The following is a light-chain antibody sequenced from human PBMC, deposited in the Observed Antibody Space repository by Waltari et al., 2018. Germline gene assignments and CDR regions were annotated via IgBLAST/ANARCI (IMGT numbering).Light chain of an antibody. CDR2: DAS. Sequence: EIVLTQSPATLSLSPGDRAALSCRASQSVGSYLGWYQQKTGQVPRLLIYDASNMATGIPARFSGSGSGTDLTLTISSLEPEDFAVYYCQQRSNWPLTFGGGTTVEIK. CDR3: QQRSNWPLT. J-gene: IGKJ4*01. V-gene: IGKV3-11*01. CDR1: QSVGSY.